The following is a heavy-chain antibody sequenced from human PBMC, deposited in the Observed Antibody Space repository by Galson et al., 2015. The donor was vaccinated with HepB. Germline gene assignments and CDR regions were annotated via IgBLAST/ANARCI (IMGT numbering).Heavy chain of an antibody. D-gene: IGHD1-26*01. J-gene: IGHJ4*02. CDR2: IWHDGSSQ. CDR1: GFTFSNYG. Sequence: LRLSCAASGFTFSNYGMHWLRQAPGKGLEWVALIWHDGSSQYYADSVGGRFTISRDNARSTLFLEVNTLRAEDTAMYFCARLRMGASTSFYFDYWGQGTLVTVSS. V-gene: IGHV3-33*01. CDR3: ARLRMGASTSFYFDY.